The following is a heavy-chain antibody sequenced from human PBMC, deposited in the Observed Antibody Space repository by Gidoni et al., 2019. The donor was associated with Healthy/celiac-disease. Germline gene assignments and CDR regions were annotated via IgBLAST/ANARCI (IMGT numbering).Heavy chain of an antibody. J-gene: IGHJ4*02. CDR2: IYYSGST. CDR1: GGSISSYY. Sequence: QVQLQESGPGLVKPSATLSLTCTVSGGSISSYYWSWIRQPPGKGLEWIGYIYYSGSTNYNPSLKSRVTISVDTSKNQFSLKLSSVTAADTAVYYCARHREAVAGGDWGQGTLVTVSS. V-gene: IGHV4-59*08. CDR3: ARHREAVAGGD. D-gene: IGHD6-19*01.